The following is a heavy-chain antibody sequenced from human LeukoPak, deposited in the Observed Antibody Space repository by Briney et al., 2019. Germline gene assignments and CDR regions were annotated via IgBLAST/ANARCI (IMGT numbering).Heavy chain of an antibody. CDR2: ISSNGGST. CDR1: GFTFSSYA. D-gene: IGHD2-21*02. J-gene: IGHJ4*02. Sequence: PGGSLRLSCAASGFTFSSYAMHWVRQAPGKGLEYVSAISSNGGSTYYANSVKGRFTISRDNSENTLYLQMGSLRAEDMAVYYCARVAVAYCGGDCYPTSFDYWGQGTLVTVSS. CDR3: ARVAVAYCGGDCYPTSFDY. V-gene: IGHV3-64*01.